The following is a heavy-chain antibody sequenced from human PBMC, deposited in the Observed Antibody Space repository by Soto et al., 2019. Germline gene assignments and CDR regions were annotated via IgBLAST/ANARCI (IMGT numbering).Heavy chain of an antibody. CDR2: IIPIFGTP. V-gene: IGHV1-69*06. CDR3: ARVLDGSSWNAIDV. CDR1: ADTFKSYA. J-gene: IGHJ4*02. D-gene: IGHD6-13*01. Sequence: SVQVCCTRSADTFKSYASSLIRQAPGHGLEWMGGIIPIFGTPNYAQKFQGRVTISADKTTTTDYMDLTSLISDDTAVYYCARVLDGSSWNAIDVWGPGTLVTVSS.